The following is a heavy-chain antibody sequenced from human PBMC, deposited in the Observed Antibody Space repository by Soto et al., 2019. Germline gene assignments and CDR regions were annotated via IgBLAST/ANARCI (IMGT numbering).Heavy chain of an antibody. J-gene: IGHJ4*02. CDR3: ARLRVRPAAIGY. Sequence: QLQLQESGPGLVKPSETLSLTCTVSGGSISSSSYYWGWIRQPPGKGLEWIGSIYYSGSTYYNPSLKSRVTISVDTSKNQFSLKLSSVTAADTAVYYCARLRVRPAAIGYWGQGTLVTVSS. CDR1: GGSISSSSYY. V-gene: IGHV4-39*01. D-gene: IGHD2-2*01. CDR2: IYYSGST.